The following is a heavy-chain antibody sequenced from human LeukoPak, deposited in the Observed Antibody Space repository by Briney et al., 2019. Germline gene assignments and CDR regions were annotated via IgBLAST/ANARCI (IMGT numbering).Heavy chain of an antibody. D-gene: IGHD6-6*01. CDR1: GGTFISYA. CDR2: IIPVFGTA. Sequence: SVKVSFKASGGTFISYAINWVRQAPGQGLEWVGKIIPVFGTAYYAQEFQGRVTITADKSTSTAYMELSSLRSEDTALYYCARLITARPPYYFDCWGQGALVTVSS. CDR3: ARLITARPPYYFDC. V-gene: IGHV1-69*06. J-gene: IGHJ4*02.